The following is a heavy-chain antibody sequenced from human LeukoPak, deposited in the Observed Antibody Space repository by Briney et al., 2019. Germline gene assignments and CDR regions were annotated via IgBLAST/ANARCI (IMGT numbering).Heavy chain of an antibody. CDR2: IYHSGST. D-gene: IGHD3-10*01. CDR3: ARDLVSAGGHWFDP. CDR1: GYSISSGYY. V-gene: IGHV4-38-2*02. J-gene: IGHJ5*02. Sequence: NPSETLSLTCTVSGYSISSGYYWGWIRQPPGKGLEWIGSIYHSGSTYYNPSLKSRVTISVDTSKNQFSLKLSSVTAADTAVYYCARDLVSAGGHWFDPWGQGTLVTVSS.